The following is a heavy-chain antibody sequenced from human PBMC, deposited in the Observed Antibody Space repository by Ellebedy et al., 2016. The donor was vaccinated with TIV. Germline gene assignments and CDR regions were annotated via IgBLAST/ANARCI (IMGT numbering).Heavy chain of an antibody. J-gene: IGHJ4*02. CDR2: IYSGGST. CDR1: GVTVSNNY. V-gene: IGHV3-53*01. Sequence: PGGSLRLSCAASGVTVSNNYMTWVRQTPGKGLEWVSVIYSGGSTYYADSVKCRFTISRDNSKNTVYLQMNSLRAEDTAVYYCARGVLSGYWGQGTLVTVSS. CDR3: ARGVLSGY. D-gene: IGHD2/OR15-2a*01.